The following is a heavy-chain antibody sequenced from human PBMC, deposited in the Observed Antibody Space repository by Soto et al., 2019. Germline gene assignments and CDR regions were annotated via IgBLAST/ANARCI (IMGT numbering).Heavy chain of an antibody. D-gene: IGHD4-17*01. V-gene: IGHV4-31*03. CDR1: GGSISSGGYY. CDR3: ARSRMTNDYGDYEGLDAQLYYYYYYMDV. CDR2: IYYSGST. Sequence: SETLSLTCTVSGGSISSGGYYWSWIRQHPGKGLEWIGYIYYSGSTYYNPSLKSRVTISVDTSKNQFSLKLSSVTAADTAVYYCARSRMTNDYGDYEGLDAQLYYYYYYMDVWGKGTTVTVSS. J-gene: IGHJ6*03.